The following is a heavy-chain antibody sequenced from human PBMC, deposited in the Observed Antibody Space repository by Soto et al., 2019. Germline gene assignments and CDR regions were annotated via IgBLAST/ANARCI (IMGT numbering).Heavy chain of an antibody. CDR2: ISYDGSNK. CDR1: GFTFSSYG. CDR3: AKGEYYYGSGSPYYGMDV. V-gene: IGHV3-30*18. Sequence: QVQLVESGGGVVQSGMSLRLSCAASGFTFSSYGMHWVRQAPGKGLEWVAVISYDGSNKYYADSVKGRFTISRDSSKNTLYLEMNSLRPGDTAVYYCAKGEYYYGSGSPYYGMDVWGQGTTVTVSS. D-gene: IGHD3-10*01. J-gene: IGHJ6*02.